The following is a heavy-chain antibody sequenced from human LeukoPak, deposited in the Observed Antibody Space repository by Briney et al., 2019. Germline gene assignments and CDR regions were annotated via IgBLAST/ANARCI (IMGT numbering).Heavy chain of an antibody. J-gene: IGHJ6*02. D-gene: IGHD6-13*01. CDR3: ARGFGKAAADVFGGYTMDV. CDR1: GLTVSSNY. V-gene: IGHV3-66*02. CDR2: IYAGGST. Sequence: GGSLRVSCAASGLTVSSNYMSWVRQAPGKGLEWVSLIYAGGSTYYADSVRGRFTISRDNSKNTLYLQMNSLTPEDTAVYYCARGFGKAAADVFGGYTMDVWGQGTTVIVSS.